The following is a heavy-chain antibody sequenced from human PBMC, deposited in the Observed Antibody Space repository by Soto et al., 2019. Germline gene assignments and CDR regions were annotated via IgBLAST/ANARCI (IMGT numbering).Heavy chain of an antibody. D-gene: IGHD3-9*01. CDR2: ISAYNGNT. J-gene: IGHJ6*02. CDR1: GYTFTSYG. CDR3: ARDPHYDILTGYAYYYYYCGMDV. V-gene: IGHV1-18*01. Sequence: QVQLVQSGAEVKKPGASVKVSCKASGYTFTSYGISWVRQAPGQGLEWMGWISAYNGNTTYAQKLQGRVTMTTDTSTRPDYMELGSLRSDDTAVYYCARDPHYDILTGYAYYYYYCGMDVWGQGTTVTVSS.